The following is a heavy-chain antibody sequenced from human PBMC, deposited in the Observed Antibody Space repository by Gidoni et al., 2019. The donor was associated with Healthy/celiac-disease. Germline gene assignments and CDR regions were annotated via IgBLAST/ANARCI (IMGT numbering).Heavy chain of an antibody. CDR3: AKDIDNSGPSGSYPYYYYYGMDV. Sequence: EVQLVESGGVVVQPGGSRRLSCADSGFTFDDYAMHWVRKAPGKGLVWCALISWDGGITYYAYSVKVRFTISRENSKNSLYLQMNSLRAEDTALYYCAKDIDNSGPSGSYPYYYYYGMDVWGQGTTVTVSS. V-gene: IGHV3-43D*03. CDR1: GFTFDDYA. CDR2: ISWDGGIT. J-gene: IGHJ6*02. D-gene: IGHD1-26*01.